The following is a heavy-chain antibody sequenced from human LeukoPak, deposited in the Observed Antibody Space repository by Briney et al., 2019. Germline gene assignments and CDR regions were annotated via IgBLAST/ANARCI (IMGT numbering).Heavy chain of an antibody. V-gene: IGHV5-10-1*04. D-gene: IGHD2-2*01. CDR2: IDPSDSYI. J-gene: IGHJ2*01. CDR3: GRLHIVVLPAAMQGYFDL. CDR1: GYSFTSYW. Sequence: GESLKISCQGSGYSFTSYWINWVRQMPGKGLVWVGRIDPSDSYINYSPSFQGQVTISADKSISTAYLQWRSLKASDTAMYYCGRLHIVVLPAAMQGYFDLWGRGTLVTVSS.